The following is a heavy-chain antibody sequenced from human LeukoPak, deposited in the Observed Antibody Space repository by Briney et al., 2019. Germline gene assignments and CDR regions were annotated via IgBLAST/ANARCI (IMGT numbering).Heavy chain of an antibody. V-gene: IGHV3-30-3*01. CDR1: GFTFSTYA. CDR2: ISYDGSNK. D-gene: IGHD3-10*01. CDR3: AREAQEVRGVINDAFDI. J-gene: IGHJ3*02. Sequence: GGSLRLSRAASGFTFSTYAMHWVRQGPGKELEWVAVISYDGSNKYYADSVKGRFTISRDNSKNTLYLQVNSLRAEDTAVYYCAREAQEVRGVINDAFDIWGQGTMVTVSS.